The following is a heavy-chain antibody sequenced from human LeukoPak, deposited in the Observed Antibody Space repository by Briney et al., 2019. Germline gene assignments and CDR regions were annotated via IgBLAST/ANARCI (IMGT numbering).Heavy chain of an antibody. CDR2: IYYSGST. V-gene: IGHV4-61*05. D-gene: IGHD6-13*01. CDR3: ARAPYWYSSSWPFSYGMDV. Sequence: SETLSLTCIVSGGSISSSSYYWGWIRQPPGKGLEWIGYIYYSGSTNYNPSLKSRVTISVDTSKNQFSLKLSSVTAADTAVYYCARAPYWYSSSWPFSYGMDVWGQGTTVTVSS. CDR1: GGSISSSSYY. J-gene: IGHJ6*02.